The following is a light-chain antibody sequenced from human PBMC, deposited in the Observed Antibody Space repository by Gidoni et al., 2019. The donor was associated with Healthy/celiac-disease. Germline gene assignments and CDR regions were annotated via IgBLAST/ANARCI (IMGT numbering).Light chain of an antibody. CDR2: WAS. CDR3: QQYYGTPIT. Sequence: DILITQSPDLLALSLGERATINCKSSQSILYSSNNKNYLAWYQQKPGQPPKLLIYWASTRESGVPDRFSGSGSGTDFTLTISSLQAEDVAVYYCQQYYGTPITFGQGTRLEIK. J-gene: IGKJ5*01. V-gene: IGKV4-1*01. CDR1: QSILYSSNNKNY.